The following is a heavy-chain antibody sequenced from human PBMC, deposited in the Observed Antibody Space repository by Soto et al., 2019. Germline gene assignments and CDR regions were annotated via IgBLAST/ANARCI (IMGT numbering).Heavy chain of an antibody. J-gene: IGHJ4*02. CDR2: ISGGGGNT. Sequence: SLRLSCAASGLTFSSYGMQWVRQAPGKGLEWVSVISGGGGNTYYADSVKGRFTISRDNSKNTLYLQMNSLRAEDTAVYYCAKDQGSSWYEIDYWGQGTLVTVS. CDR1: GLTFSSYG. D-gene: IGHD6-13*01. CDR3: AKDQGSSWYEIDY. V-gene: IGHV3-23*01.